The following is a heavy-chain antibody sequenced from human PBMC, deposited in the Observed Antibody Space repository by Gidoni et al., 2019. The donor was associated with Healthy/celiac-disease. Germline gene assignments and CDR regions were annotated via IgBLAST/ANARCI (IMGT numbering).Heavy chain of an antibody. V-gene: IGHV3-15*01. Sequence: EVQLVESGGGLVKPGGSLRLSCAASGFTFSNAWMSWVRQAPGKGLAWVGRMKSNTDGGTTDHAAPVKVRFTSARDDSKNTLYVQRNSLKIEDTAVYYCTTDTRVATWGQGTLVTVSS. D-gene: IGHD5-12*01. CDR2: MKSNTDGGTT. J-gene: IGHJ4*02. CDR1: GFTFSNAW. CDR3: TTDTRVAT.